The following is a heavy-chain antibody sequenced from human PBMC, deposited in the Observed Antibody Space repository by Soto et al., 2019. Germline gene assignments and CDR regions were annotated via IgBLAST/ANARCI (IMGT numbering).Heavy chain of an antibody. CDR2: TGLNGRTT. CDR1: GFTFSMSA. Sequence: PGGSLRLSCAASGFTFSMSAMSWVRQAPGKGLEWVSTTGLNGRTTYYADSVKGRFTVSRDNSKNTLDLQMDSLRAEDTAVYYCATVHSTSRSFDYWGQGTLVTVPQ. CDR3: ATVHSTSRSFDY. J-gene: IGHJ4*02. D-gene: IGHD6-6*01. V-gene: IGHV3-23*01.